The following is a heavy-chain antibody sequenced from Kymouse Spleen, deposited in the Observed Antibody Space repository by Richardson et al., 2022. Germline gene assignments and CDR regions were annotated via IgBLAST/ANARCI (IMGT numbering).Heavy chain of an antibody. CDR1: GFTFSSYA. CDR2: ISGSGGST. CDR3: AKGLELRAYYYYGMDV. J-gene: IGHJ6*02. D-gene: IGHD1-7*01. Sequence: EVQLVESGGGLVQPGGSLRLSCAASGFTFSSYAMSWVRQAPGKGLEWVSAISGSGGSTYYADSVKGRFTISRDNSKNTLYLQMNSLRAEDTAVYYCAKGLELRAYYYYGMDVWGQGTTVTVSS. V-gene: IGHV3-23*04.